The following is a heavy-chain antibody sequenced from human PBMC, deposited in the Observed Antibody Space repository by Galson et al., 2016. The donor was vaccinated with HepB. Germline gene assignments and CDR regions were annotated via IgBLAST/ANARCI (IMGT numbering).Heavy chain of an antibody. CDR3: ARDGPHYVLRKYYVMDV. CDR2: ITTYNGNT. J-gene: IGHJ6*04. Sequence: SVKVSCKASGYTFTNYGISWVRQAPGHGLEWVGWITTYNGNTNYAQKFQDRVTMTTDTSTSTAYMELRSLRSDDTAVYFCARDGPHYVLRKYYVMDVWGKGTTVTVSS. D-gene: IGHD2-8*01. CDR1: GYTFTNYG. V-gene: IGHV1-18*01.